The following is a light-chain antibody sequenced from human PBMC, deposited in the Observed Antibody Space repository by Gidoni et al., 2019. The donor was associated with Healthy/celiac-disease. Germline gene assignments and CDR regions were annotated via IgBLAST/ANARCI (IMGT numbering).Light chain of an antibody. CDR2: DAS. CDR1: QDISNY. J-gene: IGKJ4*01. V-gene: IGKV1-33*01. CDR3: QQYDNHPLT. Sequence: DIQTTQSPSSLSASVGDRVTITCQASQDISNYLNWYQQKPGKAPKLLIYDASNLERGVPSRFSGSGSGTDFTFTISSLQPEDIATYYCQQYDNHPLTFGGGTKVEIK.